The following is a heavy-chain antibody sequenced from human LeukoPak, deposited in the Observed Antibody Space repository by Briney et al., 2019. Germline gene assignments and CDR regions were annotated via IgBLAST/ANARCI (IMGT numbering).Heavy chain of an antibody. CDR1: GGSISSSSYY. J-gene: IGHJ5*02. D-gene: IGHD4-17*01. V-gene: IGHV4-39*01. CDR2: IYYSGST. Sequence: SETLSLTCTVSGGSISSSSYYWGWIRQPPGKGLEWMGSIYYSGSTYYNPSLKSRVTISVDTSKNQFSLKLSSVTAADTAVYYCARHTCLYGHYPEGWFDPWGQGTLVTVSS. CDR3: ARHTCLYGHYPEGWFDP.